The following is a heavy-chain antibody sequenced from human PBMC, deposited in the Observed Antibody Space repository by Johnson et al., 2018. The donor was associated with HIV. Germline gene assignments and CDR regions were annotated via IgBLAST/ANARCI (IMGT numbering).Heavy chain of an antibody. CDR1: GFTVSSNY. CDR3: ANGGSYSAADDAFDI. Sequence: QVQLVESGGGVVQPGGSLRLSCVASGFTVSSNYMSWVRQAPGMVLEWVAVIWFDGSNKYYADSVKGLFTISRDNSKNTLYLQMNSLRAEDTAVYYCANGGSYSAADDAFDIWGQGTMVTVSS. CDR2: IWFDGSNK. V-gene: IGHV3-33*08. D-gene: IGHD1-26*01. J-gene: IGHJ3*02.